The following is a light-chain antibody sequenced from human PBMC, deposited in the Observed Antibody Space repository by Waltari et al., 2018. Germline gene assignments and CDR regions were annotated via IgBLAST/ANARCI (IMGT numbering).Light chain of an antibody. J-gene: IGKJ1*01. CDR3: HNYNSAPRT. V-gene: IGKV1-27*01. CDR2: AAS. Sequence: IQMTQSPSSLSASLGDRVPITCRASPGITNSLAWYQQKPEKVPKILIDAASTLQSGVPSRFSGSGSGTDFTLTISSLQPEDVATYYCHNYNSAPRTFGQGTKVEIK. CDR1: PGITNS.